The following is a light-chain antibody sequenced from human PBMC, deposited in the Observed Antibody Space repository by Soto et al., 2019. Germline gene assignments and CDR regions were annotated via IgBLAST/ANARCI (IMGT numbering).Light chain of an antibody. CDR1: QSVSSSY. CDR3: QQYGSSPRT. CDR2: GAS. V-gene: IGKV3-20*01. Sequence: EIVLTLSPGTLSLSPGERATLSCRASQSVSSSYLAWYQQKPGQAPRLLIYGASSRATGIPDRISGSGSGTDFTLTISRLEPEDFAVYYCQQYGSSPRTFGQGTRVDIK. J-gene: IGKJ1*01.